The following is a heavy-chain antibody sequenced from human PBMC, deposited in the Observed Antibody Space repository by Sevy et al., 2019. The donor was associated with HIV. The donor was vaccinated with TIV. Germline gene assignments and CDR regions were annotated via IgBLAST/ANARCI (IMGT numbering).Heavy chain of an antibody. V-gene: IGHV4-34*01. CDR2: INHSGST. D-gene: IGHD3-10*01. Sequence: SETLSPTCAVYGGSFSGYYWSWIRQPPGKGLEWIGEINHSGSTNYNPSLKSRVTISVDTSKNQFSLKLSSVTAADTAVYYSARGLGTMVRGAYLNWFDPWGQGTLVTVSS. CDR3: ARGLGTMVRGAYLNWFDP. CDR1: GGSFSGYY. J-gene: IGHJ5*02.